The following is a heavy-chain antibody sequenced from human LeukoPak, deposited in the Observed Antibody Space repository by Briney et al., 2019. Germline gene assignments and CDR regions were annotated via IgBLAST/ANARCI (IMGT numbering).Heavy chain of an antibody. V-gene: IGHV3-23*01. J-gene: IGHJ4*02. Sequence: GGSLRLSCAASGFTFSTYAMSWVRQAPGKGLEWVSAISGSGGSTYYADSVKGRFTISRDNSKNTLYLQMNSLRAEDTAVYYCAKDTYSSSSLSFDYWGQGTLVTVSS. CDR2: ISGSGGST. CDR3: AKDTYSSSSLSFDY. CDR1: GFTFSTYA. D-gene: IGHD6-13*01.